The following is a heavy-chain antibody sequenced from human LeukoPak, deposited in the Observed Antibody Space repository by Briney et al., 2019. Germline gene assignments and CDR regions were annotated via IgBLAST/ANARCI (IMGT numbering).Heavy chain of an antibody. CDR3: ARGGAAIGDVDY. V-gene: IGHV4-39*01. Sequence: SETLSLTCTASGGSISSSSYYWGWIRQPPGKGLEWIGSIYYSGSTYYNPSLKSRVTISVDTSKNQFSLKLSSVTAADAAVYYCARGGAAIGDVDYWGQGTLVTVSS. J-gene: IGHJ4*02. CDR1: GGSISSSSYY. CDR2: IYYSGST. D-gene: IGHD2-2*01.